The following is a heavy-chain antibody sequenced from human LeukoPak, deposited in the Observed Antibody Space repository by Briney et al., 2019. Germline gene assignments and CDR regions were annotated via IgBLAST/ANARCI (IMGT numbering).Heavy chain of an antibody. CDR3: ARQGGSSSPYYYYYMDV. Sequence: SETLSLTCAVSGYSISSGYYWGWFRQPPGKGLEWIACMYHSGSTYYNPSLKSRVTISVDTSKNQFSLKLSSVTAADTAVYYCARQGGSSSPYYYYYMDVWGKGTTVTVSS. CDR1: GYSISSGYY. J-gene: IGHJ6*03. V-gene: IGHV4-38-2*01. D-gene: IGHD6-13*01. CDR2: MYHSGST.